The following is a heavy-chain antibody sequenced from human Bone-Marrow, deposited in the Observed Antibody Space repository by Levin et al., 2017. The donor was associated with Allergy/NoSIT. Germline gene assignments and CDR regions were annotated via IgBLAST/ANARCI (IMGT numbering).Heavy chain of an antibody. CDR3: TRDRPSIAVAGTHFDY. Sequence: GSLRLSCTASGFTFGDYAMSWFRQAPGKGLEWVGFIRSKAYGGTTEYAASVKGRFTISRDDSKSIAYLQMNSLKTEDTAVYYCTRDRPSIAVAGTHFDYWGQGTLVTVSS. D-gene: IGHD6-19*01. CDR1: GFTFGDYA. J-gene: IGHJ4*02. V-gene: IGHV3-49*03. CDR2: IRSKAYGGTT.